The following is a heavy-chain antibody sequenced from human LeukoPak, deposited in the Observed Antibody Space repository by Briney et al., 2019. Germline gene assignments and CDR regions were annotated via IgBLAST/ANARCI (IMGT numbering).Heavy chain of an antibody. CDR3: ARHLIAASATNRSPFDV. V-gene: IGHV5-51*01. D-gene: IGHD6-13*01. Sequence: GESLKISCXGSGYSFTNYWIGWVRQMSGEGLEWMGIIYPGDSETTYSPAFRGQVTISADKSINTAYLQWSSLKASDTAMYYCARHLIAASATNRSPFDVWGQGTMVTVSS. CDR1: GYSFTNYW. CDR2: IYPGDSET. J-gene: IGHJ3*01.